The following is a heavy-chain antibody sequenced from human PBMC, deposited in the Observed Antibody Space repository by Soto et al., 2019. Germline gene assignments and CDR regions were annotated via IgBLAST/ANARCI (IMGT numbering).Heavy chain of an antibody. Sequence: SETLSLTCAVSGYSISSGYYWGWIRQPPGKGLEWIGSIYHSGSTYYNPSLKSRVTISVDTSKNQFSLKLSSVTAADTAVYYCARDLYSYDSSGYYYVAAPRVDYWGQGTLVTVSS. V-gene: IGHV4-38-2*02. CDR3: ARDLYSYDSSGYYYVAAPRVDY. D-gene: IGHD3-22*01. CDR2: IYHSGST. CDR1: GYSISSGYY. J-gene: IGHJ4*02.